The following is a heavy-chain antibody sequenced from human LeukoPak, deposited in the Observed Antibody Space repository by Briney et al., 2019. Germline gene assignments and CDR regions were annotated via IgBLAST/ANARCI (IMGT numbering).Heavy chain of an antibody. J-gene: IGHJ4*02. CDR1: GFTFSSCA. CDR3: ARSTTTSLFDY. Sequence: GGSLRLSCAASGFTFSSCAMSWVRQAPGKGLEWVSFITSSGTSIFYADSVKGRFTISRDNAKNSLYLQMNSLRAEDTAVYYCARSTTTSLFDYWGQGTLVSVPS. D-gene: IGHD1-1*01. CDR2: ITSSGTSI. V-gene: IGHV3-48*04.